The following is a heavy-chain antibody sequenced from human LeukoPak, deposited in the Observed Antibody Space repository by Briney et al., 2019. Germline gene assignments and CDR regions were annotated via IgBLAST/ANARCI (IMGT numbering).Heavy chain of an antibody. D-gene: IGHD6-19*01. J-gene: IGHJ5*02. CDR2: INAANGNT. Sequence: ASVKVSCKASGYTFTSYGISWVRQAPGQGLEWMGWINAANGNTQYSQKFQGRVTITRDTSANIAYMELSSLRSEDTAVYYCARGAPIRVAVAATFDPWGQGTLVTVPS. CDR1: GYTFTSYG. CDR3: ARGAPIRVAVAATFDP. V-gene: IGHV1-18*01.